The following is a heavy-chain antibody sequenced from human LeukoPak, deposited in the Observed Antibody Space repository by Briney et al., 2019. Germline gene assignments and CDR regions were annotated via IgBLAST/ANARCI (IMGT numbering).Heavy chain of an antibody. Sequence: GGSLRLSCAASGFTFSSYGMHWVRQAPGKGLEWVAFIRYDESNKYYADSVKGRFTISRDNSKNTLYLQMNSLRAEDTAVYYCARLKGRDSSGPEVYWGQGTLVTVSS. D-gene: IGHD3-22*01. CDR1: GFTFSSYG. J-gene: IGHJ4*02. CDR3: ARLKGRDSSGPEVY. CDR2: IRYDESNK. V-gene: IGHV3-30*02.